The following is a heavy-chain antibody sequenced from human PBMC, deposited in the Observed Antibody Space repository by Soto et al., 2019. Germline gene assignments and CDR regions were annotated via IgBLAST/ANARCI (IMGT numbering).Heavy chain of an antibody. V-gene: IGHV2-5*02. CDR1: GFSLTISGEG. J-gene: IGHJ4*02. Sequence: QITLKESGPTLVKPTQTLTLTCTFSGFSLTISGEGVAWIRQPPGKALEWLALIYWDGDRRYSPSLKTRLTITEVSYKRRVVLTMTNMDPLDTATYYCAHPKNSYFDYWGQGSLVTVSS. CDR3: AHPKNSYFDY. CDR2: IYWDGDR.